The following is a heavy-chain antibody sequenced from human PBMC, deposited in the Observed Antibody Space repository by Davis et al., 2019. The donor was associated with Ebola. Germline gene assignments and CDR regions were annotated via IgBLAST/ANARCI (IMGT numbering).Heavy chain of an antibody. CDR3: ASRQWLGVIDY. V-gene: IGHV4-34*01. CDR2: INHSGST. D-gene: IGHD6-19*01. CDR1: GGSFSGYY. Sequence: MPSETLSLTCAVYGGSFSGYYWSWIRQPPGKGLEWIGEINHSGSTNYNPSLKSRVTISVDTSKNQFSLKLSSVTAADTAVYYCASRQWLGVIDYWGQGTLVTVSS. J-gene: IGHJ4*02.